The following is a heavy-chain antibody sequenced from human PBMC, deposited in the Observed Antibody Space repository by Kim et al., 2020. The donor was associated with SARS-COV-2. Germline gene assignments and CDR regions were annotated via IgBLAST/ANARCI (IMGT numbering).Heavy chain of an antibody. D-gene: IGHD6-6*01. V-gene: IGHV4-59*08. CDR3: ARLSYSSSSQNFDY. J-gene: IGHJ4*02. Sequence: SPSLKSRVTISIDTSKNQFSLRLSSVTAADTAVYYCARLSYSSSSQNFDYWGQGTLVTVSS.